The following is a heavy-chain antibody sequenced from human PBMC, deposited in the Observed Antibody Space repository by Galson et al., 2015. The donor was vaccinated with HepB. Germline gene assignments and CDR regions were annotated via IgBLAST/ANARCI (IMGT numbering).Heavy chain of an antibody. CDR3: ARDSSYGDYYYGMGV. J-gene: IGHJ6*02. CDR1: GFTFSSYS. CDR2: ISSSSSYI. V-gene: IGHV3-21*01. D-gene: IGHD4-17*01. Sequence: SLRLSCAASGFTFSSYSMNWVRQAPGKGLEWVSSISSSSSYIYYADSVKGRFTISRDNAKNSLYLQMNSLRAEDTAVYYCARDSSYGDYYYGMGVWGQGTTVTVSS.